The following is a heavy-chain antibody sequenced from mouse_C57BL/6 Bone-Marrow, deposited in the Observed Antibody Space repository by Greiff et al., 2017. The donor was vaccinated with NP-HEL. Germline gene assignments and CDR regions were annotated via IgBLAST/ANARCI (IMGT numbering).Heavy chain of an antibody. CDR2: IDPENGDT. J-gene: IGHJ3*01. Sequence: EVKVVESGAELVRPGASVKLSCTASGFNIKDDYMHWVKQRPEQGLEWIGWIDPENGDTEYASKFQGKATITADTSSNTAYLQLSSLTSEDTAVYYCTTPYYYGSIPFAYWGQGTLVTVSA. V-gene: IGHV14-4*01. D-gene: IGHD1-1*01. CDR1: GFNIKDDY. CDR3: TTPYYYGSIPFAY.